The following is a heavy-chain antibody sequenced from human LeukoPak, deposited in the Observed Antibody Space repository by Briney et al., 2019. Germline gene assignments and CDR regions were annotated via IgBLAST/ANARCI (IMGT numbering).Heavy chain of an antibody. V-gene: IGHV3-74*01. CDR2: INNDGSST. J-gene: IGHJ4*02. CDR3: ARVRSAAAVDY. CDR1: GFTFSSYW. Sequence: GGSLRLSCAASGFTFSSYWMHWVRQAPGRGLVWDSRINNDGSSTSYADSVKGRFTISRDNAKNTLHLQMNSLRAEDTAVYYCARVRSAAAVDYWGQGTLVTVYS.